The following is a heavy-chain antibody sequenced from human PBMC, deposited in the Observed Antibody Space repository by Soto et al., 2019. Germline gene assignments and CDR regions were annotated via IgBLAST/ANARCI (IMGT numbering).Heavy chain of an antibody. CDR1: GFTFSSYG. D-gene: IGHD4-17*01. CDR3: ANGDYPDY. J-gene: IGHJ4*02. Sequence: QVQLVESGGGVVQPGRSPRLSCAASGFTFSSYGMHWVRQAPGKGLEWVAVISYDGSNKYYADSVKGRFTISRDNSKNTLYLQMNSLRAEDTAVYYCANGDYPDYWGQGTLVTVSS. V-gene: IGHV3-30*18. CDR2: ISYDGSNK.